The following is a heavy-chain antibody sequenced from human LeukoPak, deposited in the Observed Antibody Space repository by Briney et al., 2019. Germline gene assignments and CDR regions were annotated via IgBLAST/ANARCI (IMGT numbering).Heavy chain of an antibody. CDR3: AVRSVYGGFDY. CDR2: IYYSGST. CDR1: GGSISSGSYY. Sequence: SETLSLTCTVSGGSISSGSYYWSWIRQPAGKGLEWIGYIYYSGSTNYNPSLKSRVTISVDTSKNQFSLKLSSVTAADTAVYYCAVRSVYGGFDYWGQGTLVTVSS. J-gene: IGHJ4*02. D-gene: IGHD4-23*01. V-gene: IGHV4-61*10.